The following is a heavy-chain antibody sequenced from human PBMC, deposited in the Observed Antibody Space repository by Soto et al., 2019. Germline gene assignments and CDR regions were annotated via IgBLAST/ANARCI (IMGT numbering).Heavy chain of an antibody. Sequence: LRLSCAASGFTFSSYAMHWVRQAPGKGLEWVAVISYDGSNKYYADSVKGRFTISRDNSKNTLYLQMNSLRAKDTAVYYCAREGDTMIVVEPYGMDVWGQGTTVTVSS. J-gene: IGHJ6*02. CDR3: AREGDTMIVVEPYGMDV. D-gene: IGHD3-22*01. CDR1: GFTFSSYA. V-gene: IGHV3-30-3*01. CDR2: ISYDGSNK.